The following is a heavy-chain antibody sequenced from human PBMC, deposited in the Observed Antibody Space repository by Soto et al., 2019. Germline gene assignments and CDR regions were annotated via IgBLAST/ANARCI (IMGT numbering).Heavy chain of an antibody. V-gene: IGHV1-69*02. J-gene: IGHJ4*02. CDR3: AINGAYCGGYCYSNY. Sequence: QVQLVQSGAEVKKPGSSVKVSCKASGGTFSSYTISWVRQAPGQGLEWMGRIIPILGIANYAQKFQGRVTITADKSTSTAYMELSSLRSEDTAVYYCAINGAYCGGYCYSNYWGQGTLVTVSS. D-gene: IGHD2-21*02. CDR2: IIPILGIA. CDR1: GGTFSSYT.